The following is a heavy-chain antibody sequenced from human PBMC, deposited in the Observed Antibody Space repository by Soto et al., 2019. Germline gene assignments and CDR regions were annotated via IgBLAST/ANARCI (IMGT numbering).Heavy chain of an antibody. Sequence: SETLSLTCAVSGGSISSGGYSWSWIRQPPGKGLEWIGYIYHSGSTYYNPSLKSRVTISVDRSKNQFSLKLSSVTAADTAVYYCARSRFYYDSSGYRSRFYFDYWGQGTLVTVSS. V-gene: IGHV4-30-2*01. CDR2: IYHSGST. CDR1: GGSISSGGYS. CDR3: ARSRFYYDSSGYRSRFYFDY. D-gene: IGHD3-22*01. J-gene: IGHJ4*02.